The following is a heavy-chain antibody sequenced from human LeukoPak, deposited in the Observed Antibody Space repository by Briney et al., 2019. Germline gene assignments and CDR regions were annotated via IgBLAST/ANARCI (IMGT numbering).Heavy chain of an antibody. CDR2: ISSDSVYI. CDR3: ARPPYCISWPFDC. D-gene: IGHD6-13*01. Sequence: GGSLRLSCATSGFTFSSHSMDWVRQAPGKGLEWVASISSDSVYIYYAESVKGRFTISKDNAKNSLHLQMNSLRAEDTAVYYCARPPYCISWPFDCWGQGTLVTVSS. V-gene: IGHV3-21*01. CDR1: GFTFSSHS. J-gene: IGHJ4*02.